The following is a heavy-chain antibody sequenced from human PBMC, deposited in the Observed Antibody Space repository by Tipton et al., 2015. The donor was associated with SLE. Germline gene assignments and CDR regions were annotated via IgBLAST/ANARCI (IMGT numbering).Heavy chain of an antibody. Sequence: SLRLSCAASGFTFSSYSMNWVRQAPGKGLEWVSYISSSSSTIYYPDSVKGRFTISRDKAKNSLYLQMNSLRAEDTAVYYCARGEIGRQWLRGYFDYWGQGTLVTVSS. J-gene: IGHJ4*02. CDR2: ISSSSSTI. CDR3: ARGEIGRQWLRGYFDY. V-gene: IGHV3-48*01. D-gene: IGHD3-22*01. CDR1: GFTFSSYS.